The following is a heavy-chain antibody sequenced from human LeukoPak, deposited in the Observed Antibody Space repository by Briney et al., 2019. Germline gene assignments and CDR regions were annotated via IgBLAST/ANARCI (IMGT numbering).Heavy chain of an antibody. D-gene: IGHD6-13*01. CDR3: ATDLGSSRPNY. CDR2: ISSSSRSI. V-gene: IGHV3-21*01. J-gene: IGHJ4*02. CDR1: GFTFSSYT. Sequence: GGSLRLSCAASGFTFSSYTMNWVRQAPGKGLEWVSSISSSSRSIFYADSVRGRFTTSRDNAKNSLFLQMNSLRAEDTAVYYCATDLGSSRPNYWGQGTLVTVSS.